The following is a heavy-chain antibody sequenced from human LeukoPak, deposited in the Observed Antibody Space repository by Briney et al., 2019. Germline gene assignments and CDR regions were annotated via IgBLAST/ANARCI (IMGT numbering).Heavy chain of an antibody. D-gene: IGHD3-22*01. CDR2: IIPIFGTA. Sequence: GSSVKVSCKASGGTFSRYAISWVRQAPGQGLEWMGGIIPIFGTANHAQKFQGRVTITRDTSASTAYMELSSLRSEDTAVYYCANPRYDSSGYYYVDWGQGTLVTVSS. V-gene: IGHV1-69*05. J-gene: IGHJ4*02. CDR1: GGTFSRYA. CDR3: ANPRYDSSGYYYVD.